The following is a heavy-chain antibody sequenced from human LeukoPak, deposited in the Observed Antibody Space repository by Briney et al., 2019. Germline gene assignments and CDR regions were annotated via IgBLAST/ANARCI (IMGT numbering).Heavy chain of an antibody. V-gene: IGHV4-4*02. CDR3: ARTPVPQWGSYHNWSDP. Sequence: PSGTLSLTCTGSGGTMSTTVWWNWVGQSPGKGLEWIGEIYHTGITNYNPSLNSRVTISMDKSKSQFSLNLTAVTAADTGVYFCARTPVPQWGSYHNWSDPWGPGSLVTVSS. J-gene: IGHJ5*02. CDR2: IYHTGIT. D-gene: IGHD3-16*02. CDR1: GGTMSTTVW.